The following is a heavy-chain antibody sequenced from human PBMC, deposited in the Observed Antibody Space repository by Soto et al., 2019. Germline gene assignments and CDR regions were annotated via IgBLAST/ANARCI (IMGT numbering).Heavy chain of an antibody. CDR1: GFTFSSYD. CDR3: ARALTTVSTFYGMDV. V-gene: IGHV3-13*01. CDR2: IDTSGAT. Sequence: SGGSLSLSCVASGFTFSSYDMYWVRQVTGKGLEWVSFIDTSGATYYPGSVKGRFTLSRENAKNSVYLQMNSLRAGDTAVYYCARALTTVSTFYGMDVWGQGTTVTVSS. D-gene: IGHD4-4*01. J-gene: IGHJ6*02.